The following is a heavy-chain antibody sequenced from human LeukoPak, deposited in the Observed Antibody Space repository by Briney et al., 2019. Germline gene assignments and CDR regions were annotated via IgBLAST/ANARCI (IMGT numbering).Heavy chain of an antibody. CDR1: GGSINSDY. CDR3: AKDLSLRSPGFQDAFDI. CDR2: TSGSGGST. Sequence: PSETLSLTCAVSGGSINSDYWWTWVRQSPGKGLEWVSATSGSGGSTYYADSVKGRFTISRDNSKNTLYLQMNSLRAEDTAVYYCAKDLSLRSPGFQDAFDIWGQGTMVTVSS. V-gene: IGHV3-23*01. J-gene: IGHJ3*02.